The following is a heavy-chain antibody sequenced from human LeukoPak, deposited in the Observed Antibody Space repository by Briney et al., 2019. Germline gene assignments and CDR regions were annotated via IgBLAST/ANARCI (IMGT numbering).Heavy chain of an antibody. Sequence: PSETLSLTCTVSGDSISTYYWAWIRQPPGKGLEWIGYFYYSGTSNYNPSLRGRVTISGDTSRNQFSLKLSSVTAADTAVYYCARSLWLRREYYFDYWGQGTLVTVSS. J-gene: IGHJ4*02. V-gene: IGHV4-59*08. CDR3: ARSLWLRREYYFDY. D-gene: IGHD5-18*01. CDR1: GDSISTYY. CDR2: FYYSGTS.